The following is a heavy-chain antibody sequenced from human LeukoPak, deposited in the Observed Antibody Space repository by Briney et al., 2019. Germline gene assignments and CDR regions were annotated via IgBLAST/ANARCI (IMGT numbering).Heavy chain of an antibody. CDR2: IYSGGGT. J-gene: IGHJ4*02. CDR1: GFTVSSNY. V-gene: IGHV3-53*01. CDR3: AKGSSGYFLDY. Sequence: GGSLRLSCAASGFTVSSNYMSWVRQAPGKGLEWVSVIYSGGGTTYADFVQGRFTISRDNSKNTVFLQMNSLRAEDTALYYCAKGSSGYFLDYWGQGTLVTVSS. D-gene: IGHD3-22*01.